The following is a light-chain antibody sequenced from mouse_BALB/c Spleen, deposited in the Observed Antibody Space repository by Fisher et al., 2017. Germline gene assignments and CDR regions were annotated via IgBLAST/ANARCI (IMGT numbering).Light chain of an antibody. V-gene: IGKV4-59*01. CDR2: DTS. Sequence: IVMTQTPAIMSASPGEKVTMTCSASSSVSYMYWYQQKSGTSPKRWIYDTSKLASGVPARFSGSGSGTSYSLTISRMEAEDAATYYCQQWSSYPPTFGSGTKLEIK. CDR1: SSVSY. CDR3: QQWSSYPPT. J-gene: IGKJ4*01.